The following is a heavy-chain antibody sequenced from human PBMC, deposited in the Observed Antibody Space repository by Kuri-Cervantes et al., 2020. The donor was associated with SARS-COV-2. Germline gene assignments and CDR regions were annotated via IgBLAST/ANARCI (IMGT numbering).Heavy chain of an antibody. CDR2: INSDGSST. CDR3: AREMGSS. D-gene: IGHD6-13*01. Sequence: LSLTCAASGFTFSSYWMHWVRQAPGKGLVWVSRINSDGSSTSYADSVKGRFTISRDNAKNSLYLQMNSQRAEDTAVYYCAREMGSSWGQGTLVTVSS. CDR1: GFTFSSYW. V-gene: IGHV3-74*01. J-gene: IGHJ4*02.